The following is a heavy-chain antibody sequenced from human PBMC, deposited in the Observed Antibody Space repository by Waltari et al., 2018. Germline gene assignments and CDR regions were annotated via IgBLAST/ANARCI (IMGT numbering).Heavy chain of an antibody. CDR1: GLSFSNYE. J-gene: IGHJ4*02. Sequence: VQLVESGGGLVLPGGSLRLSCAASGLSFSNYEMTWVRQAPGKGLEWLSYISPSSNTIYYADSVKGRFSISRDNAKNSLFLQMNGLRAEDTAVYYYARWVLPIDYWGLGTLVTVSS. D-gene: IGHD1-26*01. CDR2: ISPSSNTI. V-gene: IGHV3-48*03. CDR3: ARWVLPIDY.